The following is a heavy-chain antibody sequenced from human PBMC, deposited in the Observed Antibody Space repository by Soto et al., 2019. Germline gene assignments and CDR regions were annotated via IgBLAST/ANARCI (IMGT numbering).Heavy chain of an antibody. V-gene: IGHV3-66*01. CDR2: IYTGDIP. Sequence: GGSLRLSCVASGFTVTSNFVSWVRQAPGKGLEWVSVIYTGDIPYYADSVKGRFTISRDKSKNTLYLQMNSLRAEDTAVYYCVVRTGVAGYFDYWGQGVLVTVSS. CDR3: VVRTGVAGYFDY. CDR1: GFTVTSNF. J-gene: IGHJ4*02. D-gene: IGHD6-19*01.